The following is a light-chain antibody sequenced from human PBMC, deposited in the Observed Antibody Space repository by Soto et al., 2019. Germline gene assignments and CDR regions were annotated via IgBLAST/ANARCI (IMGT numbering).Light chain of an antibody. V-gene: IGKV3-20*01. Sequence: EIVLTQSPGTLSLSPGERATLSCRASQSVSSNYLAWYQQKPGQAPRVLIYGASSRATGIPDRFSGGGSGTDFTLTISRLEPEDFAVYYFQQYGSSVFTFGPGTKVDIK. CDR3: QQYGSSVFT. CDR2: GAS. CDR1: QSVSSNY. J-gene: IGKJ3*01.